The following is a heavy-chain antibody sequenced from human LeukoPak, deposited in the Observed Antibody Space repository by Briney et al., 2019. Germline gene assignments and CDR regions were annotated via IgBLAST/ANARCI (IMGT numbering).Heavy chain of an antibody. CDR3: ASPMTTGAYWYFDL. Sequence: SETLSLTCTVSGGSISSSSYYWGWIRQPPGKGLEWIGSIYYSGSTYYNPSLKSRVTISVDTSKNQFSLKLSSVTAADTAVYYCASPMTTGAYWYFDLWGRGTLVTVSS. J-gene: IGHJ2*01. V-gene: IGHV4-39*01. D-gene: IGHD4-11*01. CDR1: GGSISSSSYY. CDR2: IYYSGST.